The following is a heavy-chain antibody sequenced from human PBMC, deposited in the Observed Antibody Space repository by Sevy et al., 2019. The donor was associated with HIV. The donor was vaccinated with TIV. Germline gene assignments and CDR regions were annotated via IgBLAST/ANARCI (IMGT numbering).Heavy chain of an antibody. CDR2: IRNRPNSYNT. J-gene: IGHJ6*03. CDR1: GFTFSDHY. CDR3: VRGPNCGVGGCQQISPYCLDV. V-gene: IGHV3-72*01. D-gene: IGHD2-15*01. Sequence: GGSLRLSCAASGFTFSDHYVDWVRQAPGKGLEWVGRIRNRPNSYNTEYAASVKGRFTISRDDPRNSVYLQMNSLKTQDSAVYYCVRGPNCGVGGCQQISPYCLDVWGKGATVTVSS.